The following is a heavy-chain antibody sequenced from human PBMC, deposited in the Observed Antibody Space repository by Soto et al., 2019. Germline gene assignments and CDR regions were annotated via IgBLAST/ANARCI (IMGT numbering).Heavy chain of an antibody. J-gene: IGHJ4*02. D-gene: IGHD3-22*01. CDR3: ALYYYDSSGYRRPPFDY. V-gene: IGHV1-69*13. CDR1: GGTFSSYA. Sequence: SVSVSCKASGGTFSSYAISWVRQAPGQGLEWMGGIIPIFGTANYAQKFQGRVTITADESTSTAYMELSSLRSEDTAVYYCALYYYDSSGYRRPPFDYWGQGTLVTVSS. CDR2: IIPIFGTA.